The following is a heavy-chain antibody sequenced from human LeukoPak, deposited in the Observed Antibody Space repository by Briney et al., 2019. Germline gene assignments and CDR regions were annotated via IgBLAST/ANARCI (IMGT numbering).Heavy chain of an antibody. CDR3: TTARNMVRGVIPLDY. V-gene: IGHV3-15*01. CDR1: GFTFSNAW. D-gene: IGHD3-10*01. Sequence: GGSLRLSCAASGFTFSNAWMSWVRQAPGKGLEWVGRIRSKTDGWTTDYAAPVKGRFTISRDDSKNTLYLQMNSLKTGDTAVYYCTTARNMVRGVIPLDYWGQGTLVTVSS. CDR2: IRSKTDGWTT. J-gene: IGHJ4*02.